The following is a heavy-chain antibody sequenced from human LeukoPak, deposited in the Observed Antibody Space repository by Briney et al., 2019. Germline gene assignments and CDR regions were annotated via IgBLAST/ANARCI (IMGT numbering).Heavy chain of an antibody. CDR1: GFTFSNFW. CDR3: ARVRRGDDFNPFDY. J-gene: IGHJ4*02. Sequence: GGSLRLSCAASGFTFSNFWIYWVRHAPGKGLVWVSRINGDGGETIHADSVKGRFTISRDNAKNTLYLQMNSLRTEDTAVYYCARVRRGDDFNPFDYWGQGTLVTVSS. D-gene: IGHD3-16*01. V-gene: IGHV3-74*01. CDR2: INGDGGET.